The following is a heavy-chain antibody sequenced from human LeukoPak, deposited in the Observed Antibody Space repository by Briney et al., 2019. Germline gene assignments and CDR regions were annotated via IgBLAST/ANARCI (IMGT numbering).Heavy chain of an antibody. CDR2: INHSGST. CDR1: GGSFSGYY. V-gene: IGHV4-34*01. CDR3: ASLAIYDYVWGSYRYRRPYYFDY. J-gene: IGHJ4*02. D-gene: IGHD3-16*02. Sequence: PSETLSLTCAVYGGSFSGYYWSWIRQPPGKGLEWIGEINHSGSTNYNPSLKSRVTISVDTSKNQFSLKLSSVTAADTAVYYCASLAIYDYVWGSYRYRRPYYFDYWGQGTLVTVSS.